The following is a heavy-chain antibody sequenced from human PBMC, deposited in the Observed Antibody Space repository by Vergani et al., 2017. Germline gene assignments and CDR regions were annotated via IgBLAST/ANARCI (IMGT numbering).Heavy chain of an antibody. D-gene: IGHD6-6*01. V-gene: IGHV4-4*07. J-gene: IGHJ4*02. CDR3: AREYSSSVWFLAY. CDR1: GGSISPYY. CDR2: NYISEST. Sequence: QVQLQESGPGLVKPSETLSLTCIVSGGSISPYYWSWNRQPAGKGLEWIGRNYISESTNYNPSLKSRVTMSVDTSKNQFSLKLSSVTAADTAVYYCAREYSSSVWFLAYWGQGTLVTVSS.